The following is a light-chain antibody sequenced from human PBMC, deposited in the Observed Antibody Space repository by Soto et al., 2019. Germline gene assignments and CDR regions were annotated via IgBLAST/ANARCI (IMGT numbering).Light chain of an antibody. CDR1: QSVLYSSNNMNY. J-gene: IGKJ1*01. V-gene: IGKV4-1*01. Sequence: DIVMTQSPDSLPVSLGERATINCRSSQSVLYSSNNMNYLAWYQQKPGQPPKLLIYWASTRESGVPDRFSGSGSGTDFTLTISSLQSEDVAVYYCQQYYNTLWTFGQGTKVEIK. CDR2: WAS. CDR3: QQYYNTLWT.